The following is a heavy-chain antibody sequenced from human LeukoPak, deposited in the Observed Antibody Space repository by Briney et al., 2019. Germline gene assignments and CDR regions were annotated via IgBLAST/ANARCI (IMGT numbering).Heavy chain of an antibody. CDR1: GFTLSSYA. J-gene: IGHJ4*02. CDR2: ISWSGGST. V-gene: IGHV3-23*01. D-gene: IGHD5-12*01. Sequence: PGGSLRLSCAVSGFTLSSYAMSWVRQATGEGVEGVSTISWSGGSTYSAPPVKGRFTISRDNSKNTVYLQMNSLRAEDTAVYYCAKYPPLWLFDYWGQGTLVTVPS. CDR3: AKYPPLWLFDY.